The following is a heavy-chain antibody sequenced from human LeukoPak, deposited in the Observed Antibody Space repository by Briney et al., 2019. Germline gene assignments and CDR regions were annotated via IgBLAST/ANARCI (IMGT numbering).Heavy chain of an antibody. D-gene: IGHD6-13*01. CDR3: AKQKAAAGHFDY. CDR2: INPSGGST. J-gene: IGHJ4*02. V-gene: IGHV1-46*01. Sequence: ASVKVSCKASGYTFTSYYMHWVRQAPGQGLEWMGIINPSGGSTSYAQKFQGRVTMTRDTSTSTVYMELSRLRSDDTAVYYCAKQKAAAGHFDYWGQGTLVTVSS. CDR1: GYTFTSYY.